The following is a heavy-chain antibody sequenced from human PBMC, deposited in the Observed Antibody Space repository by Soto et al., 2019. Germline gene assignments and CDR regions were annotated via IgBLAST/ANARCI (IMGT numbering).Heavy chain of an antibody. V-gene: IGHV3-23*01. CDR2: ILVGGRT. Sequence: EVQMLESGGGLVQPGGSLRLSCAASGFLCSRYDMSWVRQAPGKGLEWVSTILVGGRTHDEDSVKGRCTISRDRSKNTLYLQMNSLTAGATAVYYCAKATATGGGAFDICGQGTMVTVSS. J-gene: IGHJ3*02. CDR3: AKATATGGGAFDI. CDR1: GFLCSRYD. D-gene: IGHD3-16*01.